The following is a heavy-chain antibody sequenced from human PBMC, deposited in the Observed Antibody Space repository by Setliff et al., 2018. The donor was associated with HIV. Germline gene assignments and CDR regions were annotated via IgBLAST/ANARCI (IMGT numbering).Heavy chain of an antibody. V-gene: IGHV4-39*01. D-gene: IGHD2-8*01. CDR1: GGSISSSSHY. J-gene: IGHJ4*02. Sequence: ETLSLTCTVSGGSISSSSHYWGWIRQPPGKGLEWIGNIYYSGSIYYNPSLKSRATISVDTSKNQFSLRLSSVTAADTAVYYCAGGSMYAYWGQGTLVTVSS. CDR2: IYYSGSI. CDR3: AGGSMYAY.